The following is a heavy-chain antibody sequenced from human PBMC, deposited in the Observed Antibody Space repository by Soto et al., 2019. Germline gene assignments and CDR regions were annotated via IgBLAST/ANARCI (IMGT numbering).Heavy chain of an antibody. D-gene: IGHD3-9*01. Sequence: QVQLQESGPGLVKPSETLSLTCTVSGGSISSYYWSWIRQPPGKGLEWIGYIYYSGSTNYNPSLKRRDTIPVDTSKNQFSPKLSTVTAADTAVYYCARADIATGYYSGVNWFDPWGQGTLVTVSS. J-gene: IGHJ5*02. V-gene: IGHV4-59*01. CDR3: ARADIATGYYSGVNWFDP. CDR2: IYYSGST. CDR1: GGSISSYY.